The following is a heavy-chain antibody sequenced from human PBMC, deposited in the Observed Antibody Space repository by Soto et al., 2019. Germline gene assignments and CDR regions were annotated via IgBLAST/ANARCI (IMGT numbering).Heavy chain of an antibody. CDR3: AKGYNYGSSDFDY. CDR1: GFTFNNYA. D-gene: IGHD5-18*01. J-gene: IGHJ4*02. CDR2: IGTSGSST. V-gene: IGHV3-23*01. Sequence: QPGGSLRLSCAASGFTFNNYAMSWVRQAPGKGLEWVSVIGTSGSSTYYADSVKGRFTISRDNSKNTLYLQMNSLRAEDTALYYWAKGYNYGSSDFDYWGQGTLVTVSS.